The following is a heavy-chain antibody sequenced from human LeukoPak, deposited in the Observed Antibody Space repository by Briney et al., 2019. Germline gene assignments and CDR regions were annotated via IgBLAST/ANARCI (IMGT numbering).Heavy chain of an antibody. D-gene: IGHD3-10*01. Sequence: ASVKVSCKASGYTFTSYAMHWVRQAPGQRLEWMGWINAGNGNTKYSQKFQGRVTITRDTSASTAYMELSSLRSDDTAVYYCARDLTSYYYGSGSYGDFDYWGQGTLVTVSS. J-gene: IGHJ4*02. V-gene: IGHV1-3*01. CDR3: ARDLTSYYYGSGSYGDFDY. CDR1: GYTFTSYA. CDR2: INAGNGNT.